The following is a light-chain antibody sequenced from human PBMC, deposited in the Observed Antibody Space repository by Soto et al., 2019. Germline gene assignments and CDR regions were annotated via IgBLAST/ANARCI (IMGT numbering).Light chain of an antibody. J-gene: IGLJ1*01. CDR1: SSNIGAGYD. CDR3: QSYDSSLVV. V-gene: IGLV1-40*01. CDR2: GNS. Sequence: QSALTQPPSVSGAPGQRVTISCTGSSSNIGAGYDVHWYQQLPGTAPKLLIYGNSNRPSGVPDRFSGSKSGTSASLAITGLQAEDEADYYCQSYDSSLVVFXTGTKLTVL.